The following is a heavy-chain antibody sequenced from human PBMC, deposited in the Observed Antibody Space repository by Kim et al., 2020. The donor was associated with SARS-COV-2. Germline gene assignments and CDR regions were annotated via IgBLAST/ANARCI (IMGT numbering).Heavy chain of an antibody. Sequence: NDNPSRKSRVTISVDKSKNQLSLKLSSVAAADTAVYYCARDKGGHTYAYDYWGQGTLVTVSS. D-gene: IGHD5-18*01. J-gene: IGHJ4*02. CDR3: ARDKGGHTYAYDY. V-gene: IGHV4-4*02.